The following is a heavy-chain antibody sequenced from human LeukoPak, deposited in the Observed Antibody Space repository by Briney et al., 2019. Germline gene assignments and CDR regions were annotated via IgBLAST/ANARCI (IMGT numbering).Heavy chain of an antibody. CDR3: ARVDSLYYYDSSGYGVDY. Sequence: ASVKVSFKASGYTFTGYYMHWVRQAPGQGLEWMGWINPNSGGTNYAQKFQGRVTMTRDMSTSTVYMELSSLRSEDTAVYYCARVDSLYYYDSSGYGVDYWGQGTLVTVSS. J-gene: IGHJ4*02. D-gene: IGHD3-22*01. CDR2: INPNSGGT. V-gene: IGHV1-2*02. CDR1: GYTFTGYY.